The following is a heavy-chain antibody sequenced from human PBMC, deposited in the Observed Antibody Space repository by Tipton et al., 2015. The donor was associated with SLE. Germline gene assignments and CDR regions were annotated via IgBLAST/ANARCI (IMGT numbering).Heavy chain of an antibody. Sequence: TLSLTCTVSGGSISSYYWSWIRQPPGKGLAWIGYIYSSGSTNYNPSLKSRVTISVDTSKNQFSLKLSSVTAADTAVYYCARGLAMVRGDSMDYWGQGTLVTVSS. CDR3: ARGLAMVRGDSMDY. D-gene: IGHD3-10*01. CDR2: IYSSGST. CDR1: GGSISSYY. V-gene: IGHV4-4*08. J-gene: IGHJ4*02.